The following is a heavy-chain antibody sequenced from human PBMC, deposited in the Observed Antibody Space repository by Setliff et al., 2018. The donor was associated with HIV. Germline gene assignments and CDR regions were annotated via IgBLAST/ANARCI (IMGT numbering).Heavy chain of an antibody. D-gene: IGHD3-10*01. J-gene: IGHJ6*02. Sequence: ASVKVSCKASGYTFTGYAMHWVRQAPGQRLEWMGWINSYNGNTKFAQKFQGRVTMTTDTSTTTAFMELRSLKADDTGIYYCSRSGVPPYYYYGMDVWGQGTTVTVSS. CDR2: INSYNGNT. CDR3: SRSGVPPYYYYGMDV. V-gene: IGHV1-3*01. CDR1: GYTFTGYA.